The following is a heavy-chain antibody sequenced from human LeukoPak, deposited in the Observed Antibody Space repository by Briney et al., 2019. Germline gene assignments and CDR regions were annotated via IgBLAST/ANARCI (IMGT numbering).Heavy chain of an antibody. CDR1: GFTFSSYW. CDR3: ATGNYHAFDI. Sequence: GGSLRLSCAASGFTFSSYWMHWDRQAPGKGLVWVSCLNSDGSSTSYADSVRGRFTISRDNAKNTLYLQMDSLRAEDTAVYYCATGNYHAFDIWGQGTMVTVSS. CDR2: LNSDGSST. J-gene: IGHJ3*02. D-gene: IGHD1-7*01. V-gene: IGHV3-74*01.